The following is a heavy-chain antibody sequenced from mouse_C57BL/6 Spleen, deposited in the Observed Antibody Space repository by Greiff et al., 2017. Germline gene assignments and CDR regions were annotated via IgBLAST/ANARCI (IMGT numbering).Heavy chain of an antibody. CDR2: ISDGGSYT. V-gene: IGHV5-4*01. CDR3: AREITTVVARGGAMDY. J-gene: IGHJ4*01. CDR1: GFTFSSYA. Sequence: EVQRVESGGGLVKPGGSLKLSCAASGFTFSSYAMSWVRQTPEKRLEWVATISDGGSYTYYPDNVKGRFTISRDNAKNNLYLQMSHLKSEDTAMYYCAREITTVVARGGAMDYWGQGTSVTVSS. D-gene: IGHD1-1*01.